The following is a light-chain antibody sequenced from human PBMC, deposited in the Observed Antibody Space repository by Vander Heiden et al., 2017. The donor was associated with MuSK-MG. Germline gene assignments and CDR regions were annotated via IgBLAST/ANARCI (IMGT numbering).Light chain of an antibody. CDR3: QQDYYLHLLT. V-gene: IGKV1-33*01. CDR2: DAS. Sequence: DIQMTQSPSSLSASVGDRVTITCQASQDISNYLNWYQQKPGKAPTLLIYDASNFETGVPSRCSGSGSGTDFTFTISSRQPEDIATYYCQQDYYLHLLTFGQGTRLEIK. J-gene: IGKJ5*01. CDR1: QDISNY.